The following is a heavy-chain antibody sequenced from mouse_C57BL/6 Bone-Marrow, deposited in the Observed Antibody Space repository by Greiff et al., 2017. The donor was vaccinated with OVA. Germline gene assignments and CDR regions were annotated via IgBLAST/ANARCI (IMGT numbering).Heavy chain of an antibody. CDR3: ATNWGHD. J-gene: IGHJ2*01. CDR1: GYTFTSYW. V-gene: IGHV1-50*01. Sequence: QVQLKQPGAELVKPGASVKLSCKASGYTFTSYWMQWVKQRPGQGLEWIGEIDPSDSYTNYNQKFKGKATLTVDTSSSTAYMQLSSLTAEDSAVYYCATNWGHDWGQGTTLTVSS. CDR2: IDPSDSYT. D-gene: IGHD4-1*01.